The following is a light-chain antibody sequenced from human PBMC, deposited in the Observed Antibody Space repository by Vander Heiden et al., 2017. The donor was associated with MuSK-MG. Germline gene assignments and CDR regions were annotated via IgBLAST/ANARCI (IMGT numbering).Light chain of an antibody. J-gene: IGKJ1*01. CDR3: QQYGNSPRP. V-gene: IGKV3-20*01. Sequence: EIELTQSPGTLSLSPGERATLSCRASQTVSSSDLGWYQQRGGQAPRLLIYGASIRATGIPDRFSGSGSGTDFTLTISRLEPEDFAVYYCQQYGNSPRPFGQGTKVEIK. CDR1: QTVSSSD. CDR2: GAS.